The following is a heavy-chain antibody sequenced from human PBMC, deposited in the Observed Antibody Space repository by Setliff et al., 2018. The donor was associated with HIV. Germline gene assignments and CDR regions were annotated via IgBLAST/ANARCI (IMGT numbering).Heavy chain of an antibody. CDR1: GFTFSGYG. CDR3: AKGGLWFGELAFYYYYMDV. V-gene: IGHV3-30*02. Sequence: PGGSLRLSCAASGFTFSGYGMYWVRQAPGKGLEWVAFIRYDGDNKYYADSVKGRFTISRDNSNNMLFLQMNSLRTEDTAVYYCAKGGLWFGELAFYYYYMDVWGKGTTVTVSS. D-gene: IGHD3-10*01. CDR2: IRYDGDNK. J-gene: IGHJ6*03.